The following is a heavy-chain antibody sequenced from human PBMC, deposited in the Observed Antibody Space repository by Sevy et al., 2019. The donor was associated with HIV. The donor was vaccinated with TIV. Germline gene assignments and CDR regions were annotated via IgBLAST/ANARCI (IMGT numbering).Heavy chain of an antibody. CDR3: ANAYSGSYSHSYLYALDV. Sequence: GGSLRLSCIGSGFSFSYYGIHWVRQSPGKGLDWVALISHDGINEYYAHSVKGRFTISRDNSKNTVYLEMNSIRNEDTAIYFCANAYSGSYSHSYLYALDVWGQGTTVTVSS. D-gene: IGHD1-26*01. J-gene: IGHJ6*02. V-gene: IGHV3-30*18. CDR1: GFSFSYYG. CDR2: ISHDGINE.